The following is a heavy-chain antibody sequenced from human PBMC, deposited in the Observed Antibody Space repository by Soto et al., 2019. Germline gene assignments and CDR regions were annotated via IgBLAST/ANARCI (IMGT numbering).Heavy chain of an antibody. Sequence: SLRLSCAASGFTFSSYAMSWVRQAPGKGLEWVSAISGSGGSTYYADSVKGRFTISRDNSKNTLYLQMNSLRAEDTAVYYCAKSILEWLLSRYYFDYWGQGTLVTVSS. CDR2: ISGSGGST. CDR1: GFTFSSYA. V-gene: IGHV3-23*01. CDR3: AKSILEWLLSRYYFDY. J-gene: IGHJ4*02. D-gene: IGHD3-3*01.